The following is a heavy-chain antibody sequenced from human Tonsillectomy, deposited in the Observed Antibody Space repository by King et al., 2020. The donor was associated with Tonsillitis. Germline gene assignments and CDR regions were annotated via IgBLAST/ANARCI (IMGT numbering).Heavy chain of an antibody. CDR2: ISFDGSNK. V-gene: IGHV3-33*05. J-gene: IGHJ4*02. CDR3: ARVRLYSIGCGIDY. Sequence: HVQLVESGGGVVQPGRSLSLSCAASGFSFSSNGMHWVRQAPGKGLEWVAVISFDGSNKNYADSVKGRFTISRDNSNNTLFLHMNSLRAEDTAVYYCARVRLYSIGCGIDYWGQGALLSVSS. D-gene: IGHD2-21*01. CDR1: GFSFSSNG.